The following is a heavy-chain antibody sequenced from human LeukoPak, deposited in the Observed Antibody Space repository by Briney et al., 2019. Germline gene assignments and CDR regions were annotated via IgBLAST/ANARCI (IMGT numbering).Heavy chain of an antibody. V-gene: IGHV1-2*02. D-gene: IGHD1-26*01. J-gene: IGHJ5*02. CDR2: INPNSGGT. CDR1: GYTFTDYY. Sequence: ASVKVSCKASGYTFTDYYMHWVRQAPGQGLEWMGWINPNSGGTKYAQKFQGRVSMTRDTSINTAYMEMGYLLSDDTAIYYCAREWENWFDPWGQGTLVTVSS. CDR3: AREWENWFDP.